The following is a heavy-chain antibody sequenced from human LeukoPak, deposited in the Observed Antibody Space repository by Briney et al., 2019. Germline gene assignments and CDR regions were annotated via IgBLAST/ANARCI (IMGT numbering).Heavy chain of an antibody. D-gene: IGHD3-3*01. CDR3: ARARRITIFGVVTPQGGDAFDI. Sequence: SVKVSCKASGGTFSSYAISWVRQAPGQGLEWMGGIIPIFGTANYAQKFQGRVTITADESTSTAYMELSSLRSGDTAVYYCARARRITIFGVVTPQGGDAFDIWGQGTMVTVSS. CDR1: GGTFSSYA. CDR2: IIPIFGTA. V-gene: IGHV1-69*13. J-gene: IGHJ3*02.